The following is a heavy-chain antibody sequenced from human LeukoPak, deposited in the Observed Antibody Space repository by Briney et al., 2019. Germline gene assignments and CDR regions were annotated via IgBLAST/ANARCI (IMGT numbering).Heavy chain of an antibody. V-gene: IGHV4-59*01. D-gene: IGHD3-22*01. CDR1: GGSISSYY. CDR2: IYYSGST. Sequence: SETLSLTWTVSGGSISSYYWSWIRQPPGKGLEWIGYIYYSGSTNYNPSLKSRVTISVDTSKNQFSLKLSSVTAADTAVYYCARDLTYDSSGYYYPWGQGTLVTVSS. J-gene: IGHJ1*01. CDR3: ARDLTYDSSGYYYP.